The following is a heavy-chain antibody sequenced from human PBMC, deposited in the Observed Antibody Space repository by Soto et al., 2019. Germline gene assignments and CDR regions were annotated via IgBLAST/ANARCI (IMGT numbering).Heavy chain of an antibody. CDR3: TTDAAIV. CDR2: IKSISDGGTT. V-gene: IGHV3-15*01. D-gene: IGHD1-26*01. J-gene: IGHJ4*02. CDR1: GFTFSNAW. Sequence: EVQLVESGGGLVKPGRSLRLSCAASGFTFSNAWMSWVRQAPGKGLEWVGRIKSISDGGTTDYAAPVKGRFTISRDDSKNMLYLQMNSLKTEDTAVYFCTTDAAIVWGQGTLVTVSS.